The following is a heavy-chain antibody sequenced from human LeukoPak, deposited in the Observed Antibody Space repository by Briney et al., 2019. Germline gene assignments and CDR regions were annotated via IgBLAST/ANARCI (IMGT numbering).Heavy chain of an antibody. J-gene: IGHJ6*02. V-gene: IGHV3-15*01. D-gene: IGHD3-9*01. CDR3: TTDPHFDWLLFYYGMDV. CDR2: IKSKTAGGTT. CDR1: GFTFSNAW. Sequence: GGSLRLSCAASGFTFSNAWMSWVRQAPGKGLEWVGRIKSKTAGGTTDYAAPVKGRFTISRDDSKNTLYLQMNSLKTEDTAVYYCTTDPHFDWLLFYYGMDVWGQGTTVTVSS.